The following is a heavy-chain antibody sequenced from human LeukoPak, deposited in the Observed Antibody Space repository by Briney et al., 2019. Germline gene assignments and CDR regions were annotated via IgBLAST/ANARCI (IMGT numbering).Heavy chain of an antibody. CDR3: AKNGGASYYYYMDV. V-gene: IGHV3-23*01. Sequence: PGGSLRLSCAASGFTFSSYAMSWVRQAPGKGLEWVSTITGSGGDTYYADSVKGRFTISRDNSKNTLYLQMNSLRAEDTAVYYCAKNGGASYYYYMDVWGKGTTVTVSS. D-gene: IGHD3-16*01. CDR2: ITGSGGDT. J-gene: IGHJ6*03. CDR1: GFTFSSYA.